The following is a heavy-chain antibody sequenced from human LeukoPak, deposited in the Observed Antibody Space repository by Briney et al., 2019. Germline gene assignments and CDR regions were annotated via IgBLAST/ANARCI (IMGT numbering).Heavy chain of an antibody. Sequence: GGSLRLSCAASRFTFSTCGMHWVRQAPGKGLEWVAAISFDGSHKYYADSVKGRFTISRDNSMNTLYLQMNSLRAEDTAVYYCAKGTAVDRQYFENWGQGTLVTVSS. CDR3: AKGTAVDRQYFEN. J-gene: IGHJ4*02. D-gene: IGHD1-1*01. CDR1: RFTFSTCG. V-gene: IGHV3-30*18. CDR2: ISFDGSHK.